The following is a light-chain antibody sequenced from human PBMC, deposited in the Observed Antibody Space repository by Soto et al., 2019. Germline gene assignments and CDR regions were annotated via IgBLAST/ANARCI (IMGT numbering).Light chain of an antibody. CDR3: QQRTLT. J-gene: IGKJ4*01. Sequence: EIVLTQSPATLSLSPGERATLSCRASQSVSSYLAWYQQKPGQAPRLLIYDASNRATGIPARFSGSGSGTDFTLTFSSLEPEDFAVYYCQQRTLTCGGGTKVDIK. CDR2: DAS. CDR1: QSVSSY. V-gene: IGKV3-11*01.